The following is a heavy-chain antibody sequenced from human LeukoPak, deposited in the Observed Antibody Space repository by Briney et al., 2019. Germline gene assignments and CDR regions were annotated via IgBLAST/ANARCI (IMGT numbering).Heavy chain of an antibody. CDR1: GGSISSYY. J-gene: IGHJ5*02. D-gene: IGHD5-12*01. CDR3: AYSDYDGWFDP. Sequence: SETLSLTCTVSGGSISSYYWSWIRQPPGKGLEWIGYIYYSGSTNYNPSLKSRVTISVDTSKNQFSLKLSSVTAADTAVYYCAYSDYDGWFDPWGQGTLVTVSS. CDR2: IYYSGST. V-gene: IGHV4-59*01.